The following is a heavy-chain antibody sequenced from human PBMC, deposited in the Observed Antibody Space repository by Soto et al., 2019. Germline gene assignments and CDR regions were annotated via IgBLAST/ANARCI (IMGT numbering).Heavy chain of an antibody. V-gene: IGHV3-9*01. CDR1: GFTFDDYA. CDR2: ISWNSGSI. Sequence: GGSLRLSCAASGFTFDDYAMHWVRQAPGKGLEWVSGISWNSGSIGYADSVKGRFTISRDNAKNSLYLQMNSLRAEDTALYYCAKDGVATAAGYFDYWGQGTLVTSPQ. CDR3: AKDGVATAAGYFDY. J-gene: IGHJ4*02. D-gene: IGHD5-12*01.